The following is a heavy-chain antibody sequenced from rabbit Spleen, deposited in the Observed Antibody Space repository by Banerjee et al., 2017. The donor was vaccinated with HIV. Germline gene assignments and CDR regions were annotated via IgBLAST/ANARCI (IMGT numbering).Heavy chain of an antibody. D-gene: IGHD1-1*01. CDR1: GVSFSSNSY. CDR2: IDSGSSGFT. V-gene: IGHV1S40*01. Sequence: QSLEESGGDLVKPGASLTHTCTASGVSFSSNSYMCWVRQAPGKGLEWIACIDSGSSGFTYFATWAKGRFTCSKTSSTTVTLQMTRLTAADTATYFCARDTSSSFSSYGMDLWGPGTLVTVS. CDR3: ARDTSSSFSSYGMDL. J-gene: IGHJ6*01.